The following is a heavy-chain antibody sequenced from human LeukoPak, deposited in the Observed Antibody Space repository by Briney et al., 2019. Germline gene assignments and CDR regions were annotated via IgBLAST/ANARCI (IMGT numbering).Heavy chain of an antibody. J-gene: IGHJ3*01. CDR3: ARVPYVFDL. V-gene: IGHV3-74*01. CDR1: GFTFSNYW. CDR2: INRDGSST. Sequence: PGGSLRLSCAASGFTFSNYWMPWVRQAPGKGLVWVSRINRDGSSTDYLDSVKGRFTISRDNARNTLYLQMSSLRAEDTAVYYCARVPYVFDLWGQGTVVTVSS.